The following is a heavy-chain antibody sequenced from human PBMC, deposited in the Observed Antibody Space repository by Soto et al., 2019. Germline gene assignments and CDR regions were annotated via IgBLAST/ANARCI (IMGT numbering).Heavy chain of an antibody. D-gene: IGHD3-22*01. CDR2: IIPILGIA. CDR3: AKTGDDTSGYYHENPRFDY. J-gene: IGHJ4*02. Sequence: ASVKVSCKASGGTFSSYTISWVRQAPGQGLEWMGRIIPILGIANYAQKFQGRVTITADKSTSTAYMELSSLRDEDMAVYYCAKTGDDTSGYYHENPRFDYWGQGTLVTVSS. V-gene: IGHV1-69*02. CDR1: GGTFSSYT.